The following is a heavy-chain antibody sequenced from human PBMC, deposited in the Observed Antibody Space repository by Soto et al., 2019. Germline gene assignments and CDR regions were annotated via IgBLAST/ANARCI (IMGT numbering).Heavy chain of an antibody. Sequence: GGSLRLSCAASGFTFSSYAMSWVRQAPGKGLEWVSAISGSGGSTYYADSVKGRFTISRDNSKNTLYLQMNSLRAEDTAVYSCAKVAYSSSSYYYYYMDVWGKGTTVTVSS. CDR2: ISGSGGST. D-gene: IGHD6-6*01. V-gene: IGHV3-23*01. J-gene: IGHJ6*03. CDR1: GFTFSSYA. CDR3: AKVAYSSSSYYYYYMDV.